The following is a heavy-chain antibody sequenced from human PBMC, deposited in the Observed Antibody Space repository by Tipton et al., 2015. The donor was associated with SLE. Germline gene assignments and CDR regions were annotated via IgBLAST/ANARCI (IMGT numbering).Heavy chain of an antibody. D-gene: IGHD6-19*01. CDR1: GASIGSHH. J-gene: IGHJ4*02. CDR2: IFYSGGT. V-gene: IGHV4-59*11. Sequence: LRLSCTVSGASIGSHHWTWIRQSPGKGLEWIGNIFYSGGTNYSPFLNSRITISVDTSKNQLSLNVISMTAADTAVYYCARLAVAGMWYYFDFWGQGAPVTVSS. CDR3: ARLAVAGMWYYFDF.